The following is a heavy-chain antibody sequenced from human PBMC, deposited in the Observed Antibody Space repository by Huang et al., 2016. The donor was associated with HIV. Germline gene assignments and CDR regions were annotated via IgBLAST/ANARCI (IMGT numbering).Heavy chain of an antibody. CDR2: INHNGGT. V-gene: IGHV4-34*01. J-gene: IGHJ3*02. CDR3: ARDLRTTYNYVWGKTGAFDI. D-gene: IGHD3-16*01. Sequence: QVQLQQWGAGLLKPSETLSLTCAVYGGSFNVYYWTWIRQPPGEGLEWIGEINHNGGTNYNPSLKSRVNMSVDTSKNQFSLKLSSVTAADTAVYYCARDLRTTYNYVWGKTGAFDIWGQGTMVTVSS. CDR1: GGSFNVYY.